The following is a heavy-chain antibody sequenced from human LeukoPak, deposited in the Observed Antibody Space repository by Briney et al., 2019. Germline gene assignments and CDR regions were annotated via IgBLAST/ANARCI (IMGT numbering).Heavy chain of an antibody. D-gene: IGHD4-23*01. CDR3: AKDSGGNQFSYYMDV. CDR1: GFTFSNYG. V-gene: IGHV3-30*02. CDR2: IRYDGSNK. J-gene: IGHJ6*03. Sequence: GGSLRLSCAASGFTFSNYGIHWVRQAPGKGLEWVAFIRYDGSNKYYADSVKGRFTISRDNSKNTLYLQMNSLRAEDTAVYYCAKDSGGNQFSYYMDVWSKGTTVTVSS.